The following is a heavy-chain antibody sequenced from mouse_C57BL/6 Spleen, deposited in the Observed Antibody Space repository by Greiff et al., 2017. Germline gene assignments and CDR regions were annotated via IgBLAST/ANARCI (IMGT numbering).Heavy chain of an antibody. CDR2: INPSTGGT. J-gene: IGHJ2*01. D-gene: IGHD1-3*01. CDR1: GYSFTGYY. Sequence: VQLKQSGPELVKPGASVKISCKASGYSFTGYYMNWVKQSPEKSLEWIGEINPSTGGTTYNQKFKAKATLTVDKSSSTAYMQLKSLTSEDSAVYYCARSKSSSYFDYWGQGTTLTVSS. V-gene: IGHV1-42*01. CDR3: ARSKSSSYFDY.